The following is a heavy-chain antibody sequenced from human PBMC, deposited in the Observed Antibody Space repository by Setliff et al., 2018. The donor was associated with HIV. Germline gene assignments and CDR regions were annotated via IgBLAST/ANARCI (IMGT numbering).Heavy chain of an antibody. CDR3: ARWREDRRDFDY. Sequence: GASVKVSCKASGGTFSSFAISWVRQAPGQGLEWLGRIIPILGTPNYAQKFQGRVTITADKSTSTAYMELSSLRSEDTAVYYCARWREDRRDFDYWGQGTLVTAPQ. CDR1: GGTFSSFA. CDR2: IIPILGTP. J-gene: IGHJ4*02. V-gene: IGHV1-69*04. D-gene: IGHD3-22*01.